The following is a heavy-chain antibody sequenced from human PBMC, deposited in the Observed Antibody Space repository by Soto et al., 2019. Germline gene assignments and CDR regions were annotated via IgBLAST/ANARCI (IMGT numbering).Heavy chain of an antibody. D-gene: IGHD3-10*01. CDR2: IIPIFGTA. CDR1: GGTFSSYA. V-gene: IGHV1-69*13. Sequence: SVKVSCKASGGTFSSYAISWVRQAPGQGLEWMGGIIPIFGTANYAQKFQGRVTITADESKSTAYMELSSLRSEDTAVYYCARDDSGSAPRSYYGMDVGGQGTKVKVSS. CDR3: ARDDSGSAPRSYYGMDV. J-gene: IGHJ6*02.